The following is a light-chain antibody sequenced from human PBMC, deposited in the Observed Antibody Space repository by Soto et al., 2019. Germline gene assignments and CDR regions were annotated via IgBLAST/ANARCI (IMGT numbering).Light chain of an antibody. Sequence: QYVLTQPASVSGSPGQSITISCTETRSDIDGYNYVSWYQQYPGKAPKLLIFDVTNRPSGVSNRFSGSKSANTASLTISGLQAEDEADYYCGSRLVFGGGTKLTVL. CDR2: DVT. J-gene: IGLJ2*01. CDR3: GSRLV. CDR1: RSDIDGYNY. V-gene: IGLV2-14*01.